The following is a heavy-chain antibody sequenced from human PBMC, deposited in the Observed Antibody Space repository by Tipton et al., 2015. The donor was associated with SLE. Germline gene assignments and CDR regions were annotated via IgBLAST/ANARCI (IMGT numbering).Heavy chain of an antibody. D-gene: IGHD6-13*01. CDR2: INHSGST. CDR1: GGSISSGDYY. Sequence: TLSLTCTVSGGSISSGDYYWSWIRQPPGKGLEWIGEINHSGSTNYNPSLKSRVTISVDTSKNQFSLKLSSVTAADTAVYYCARSSGYSSSWYKAFDIWGQGTMVTVSS. CDR3: ARSSGYSSSWYKAFDI. V-gene: IGHV4-39*07. J-gene: IGHJ3*02.